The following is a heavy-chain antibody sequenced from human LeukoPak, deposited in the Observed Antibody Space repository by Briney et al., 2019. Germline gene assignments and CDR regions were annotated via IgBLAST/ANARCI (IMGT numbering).Heavy chain of an antibody. CDR1: GGSFSGYY. D-gene: IGHD2-2*01. CDR3: AKGSEYQRDAFDI. CDR2: INHSGST. J-gene: IGHJ3*02. Sequence: SETLSLTCAVYGGSFSGYYLSWIRQPPGKGLEWIGEINHSGSTNYNPSLKSRVTISVDTSKSQFYLILSSVTAADTAVYYCAKGSEYQRDAFDIWGQGTMVTVSS. V-gene: IGHV4-34*01.